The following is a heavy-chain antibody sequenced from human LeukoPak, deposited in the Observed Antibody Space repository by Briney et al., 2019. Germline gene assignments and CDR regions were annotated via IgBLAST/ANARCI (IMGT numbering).Heavy chain of an antibody. J-gene: IGHJ6*02. Sequence: GESLKIPCKGSGYSFTSYWIGWVRQMPGKGLEWMGIIYPGDSDTRYSPSFQGQVTISADKSISTAYLQWSSLKASDTAMYYCASSIGPDIVVVPAANYYYYYGMDVWGQGTTVTVSS. CDR1: GYSFTSYW. CDR2: IYPGDSDT. CDR3: ASSIGPDIVVVPAANYYYYYGMDV. D-gene: IGHD2-2*01. V-gene: IGHV5-51*01.